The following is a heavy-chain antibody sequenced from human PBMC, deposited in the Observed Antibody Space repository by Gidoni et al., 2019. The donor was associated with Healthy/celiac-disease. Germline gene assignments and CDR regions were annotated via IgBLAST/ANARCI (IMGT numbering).Heavy chain of an antibody. Sequence: QVQLVESGGGVVQPGRSLRLSCAPSGFTFSSYGMHWVRQAPGKGLEWGAVIWYDGSNKYYADPVKGRFTISRDNSKNTLYLQMNSLRAEDTAVYYCAILSGYCSGGSCYSISSHFDLWGRGTLVTVSS. CDR2: IWYDGSNK. J-gene: IGHJ2*01. CDR1: GFTFSSYG. V-gene: IGHV3-33*01. D-gene: IGHD2-15*01. CDR3: AILSGYCSGGSCYSISSHFDL.